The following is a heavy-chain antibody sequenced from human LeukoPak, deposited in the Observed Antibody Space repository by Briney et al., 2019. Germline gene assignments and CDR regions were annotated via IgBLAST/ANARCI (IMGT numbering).Heavy chain of an antibody. CDR3: ATEGFYY. Sequence: GALRLSCAAFGVTFRKYGMTWVRQAAGTGLEYVSGISRSGDITHYADSVKGRFTISRDTFKNTLYLQMNSLRAEDTALYYCATEGFYYWGPGTLVTVSS. CDR1: GVTFRKYG. V-gene: IGHV3-23*01. CDR2: ISRSGDIT. J-gene: IGHJ4*02.